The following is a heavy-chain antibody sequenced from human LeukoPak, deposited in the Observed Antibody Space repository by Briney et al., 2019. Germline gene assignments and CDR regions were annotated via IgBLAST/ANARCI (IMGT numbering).Heavy chain of an antibody. J-gene: IGHJ4*02. CDR2: ISDSGGST. Sequence: GSLRLSCAASGFTFSNYGMSWVRQAPGKGLEWVSVISDSGGSTDYADSVKGRFTISRDNSKNTLYLQMNSLRAEDTAVYYCAKDGSYYNFDYWGQGTLVTVSS. D-gene: IGHD1-26*01. CDR1: GFTFSNYG. CDR3: AKDGSYYNFDY. V-gene: IGHV3-23*01.